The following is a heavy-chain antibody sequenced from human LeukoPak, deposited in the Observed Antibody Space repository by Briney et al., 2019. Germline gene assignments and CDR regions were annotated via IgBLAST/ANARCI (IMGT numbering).Heavy chain of an antibody. J-gene: IGHJ6*02. CDR2: IGTAGDT. Sequence: GGSLRLSCAASGFTFSSYDMHWVRQATGKGLEWVSAIGTAGDTYYPGSVKGRFTISRENAKNSLYLQMNSLRAGDTAVYYCARVGDYYYGMDVWGQGTTVTVSS. CDR3: ARVGDYYYGMDV. CDR1: GFTFSSYD. V-gene: IGHV3-13*01.